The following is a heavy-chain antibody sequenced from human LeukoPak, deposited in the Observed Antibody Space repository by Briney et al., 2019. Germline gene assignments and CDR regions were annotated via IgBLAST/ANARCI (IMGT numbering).Heavy chain of an antibody. V-gene: IGHV3-23*01. D-gene: IGHD1-26*01. Sequence: GGSLRLSCAASGFTFSSYAMSWVRQAPGKGLEWVSAISGSGGSTNYADSVKGRFTISRDNAKNTLYLQMNSLRAEDTAMYHCVRDLGGRSGHWGQGTLVTVSS. J-gene: IGHJ4*02. CDR1: GFTFSSYA. CDR2: ISGSGGST. CDR3: VRDLGGRSGH.